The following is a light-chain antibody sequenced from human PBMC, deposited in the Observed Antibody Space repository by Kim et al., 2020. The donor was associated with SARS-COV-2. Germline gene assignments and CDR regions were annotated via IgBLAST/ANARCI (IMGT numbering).Light chain of an antibody. CDR3: GADHGSGSNFAV. Sequence: QPVLTQPPSASASLGASVTLTCTLSSGYSNYKVDWYQQRPGKGPRFVMRVGTGGIVGSKGDGFPDRFSVLGSGLNRYLTIKNIQEEDESDYHCGADHGSGSNFAVFGGGTQLTVL. J-gene: IGLJ3*02. V-gene: IGLV9-49*01. CDR1: SGYSNYK. CDR2: VGTGGIVG.